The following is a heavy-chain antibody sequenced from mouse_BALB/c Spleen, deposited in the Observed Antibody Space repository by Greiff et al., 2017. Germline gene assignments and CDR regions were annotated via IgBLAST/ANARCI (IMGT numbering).Heavy chain of an antibody. J-gene: IGHJ2*01. CDR1: GYSITSDYA. V-gene: IGHV3-2*02. Sequence: EVKLMESGPGLVKPSQSLSLTCTVTGYSITSDYAWNWIRQFPGNKLEWMGYISYSGSTSYSPSLKSRISITRDTSKNQFFLQLNSVTTEDTATYYCAREQPPFDYWGQGTTLTVSS. D-gene: IGHD6-1*01. CDR3: AREQPPFDY. CDR2: ISYSGST.